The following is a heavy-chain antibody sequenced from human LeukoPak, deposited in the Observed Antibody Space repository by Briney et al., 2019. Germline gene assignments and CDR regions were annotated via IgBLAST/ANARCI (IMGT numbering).Heavy chain of an antibody. CDR1: GFTFSSYG. Sequence: GGTLRLSCAASGFTFSSYGMSWVRQAPGKGLEWVSAISGSGGSTYYADSVKGRFTISRDNSKNTLYLQMNSLRAEDTAVYYCASTMVRGVINGYWGQGTLVTVSS. CDR3: ASTMVRGVINGY. D-gene: IGHD3-10*01. V-gene: IGHV3-23*01. J-gene: IGHJ4*02. CDR2: ISGSGGST.